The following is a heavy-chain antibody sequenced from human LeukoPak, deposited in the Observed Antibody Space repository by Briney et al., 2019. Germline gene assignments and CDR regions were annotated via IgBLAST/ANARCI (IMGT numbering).Heavy chain of an antibody. V-gene: IGHV3-7*03. CDR3: ARDDGYSSSWYSGAYYYYGMDV. CDR2: IKQDGSEK. D-gene: IGHD6-13*01. Sequence: GGSLRLSCAASGFTFSSYWMSWVRQAPGKGLEWVANIKQDGSEKYYVDSVKGRFTISRDNAKNSLYLQMNSLRAEDTAVYYCARDDGYSSSWYSGAYYYYGMDVWGQGTTVTVSS. CDR1: GFTFSSYW. J-gene: IGHJ6*02.